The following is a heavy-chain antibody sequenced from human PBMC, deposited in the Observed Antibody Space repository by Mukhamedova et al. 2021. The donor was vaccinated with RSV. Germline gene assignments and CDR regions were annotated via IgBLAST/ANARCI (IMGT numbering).Heavy chain of an antibody. CDR1: GFNFSNYG. V-gene: IGHV3-30*02. CDR3: AVGGGTQF. CDR2: IRYDASDK. Sequence: GFNFSNYGMHWARQAPGKGLEWVAFIRYDASDKFYADSLKDRFTISRDNSRNTVFLQMDSLRKEDTAVYYCAVGGGTQFWGQGNLV. D-gene: IGHD3-16*01. J-gene: IGHJ1*01.